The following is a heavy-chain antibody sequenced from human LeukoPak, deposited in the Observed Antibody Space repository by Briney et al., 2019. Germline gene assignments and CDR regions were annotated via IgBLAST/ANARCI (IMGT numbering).Heavy chain of an antibody. V-gene: IGHV3-30*04. CDR2: ISYDGISK. Sequence: GGALGVSCAASGFTLCSYAMHWGRPAPGKGLGGVAVISYDGISKYYADSLKSRVTLSRDNHKNTLYLQMNSLRAEDTAVYYCARGGSSWYFLIGSAHPSFDYWGQGTKVTVSS. D-gene: IGHD6-13*01. CDR1: GFTLCSYA. J-gene: IGHJ4*02. CDR3: ARGGSSWYFLIGSAHPSFDY.